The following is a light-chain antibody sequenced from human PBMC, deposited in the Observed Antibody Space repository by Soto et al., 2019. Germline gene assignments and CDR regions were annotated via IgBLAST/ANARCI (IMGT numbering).Light chain of an antibody. V-gene: IGKV1-5*03. J-gene: IGKJ1*01. CDR2: KAS. Sequence: DIQMTQSPSTLSASIGDRVTITCRASQSISSWLAWYQQKPGKAPKLLIYKASILESGVPSRFSGSGSGTEFSLTISSLQHEDFATYYCQQYNTYWTFAQGTKVEIK. CDR1: QSISSW. CDR3: QQYNTYWT.